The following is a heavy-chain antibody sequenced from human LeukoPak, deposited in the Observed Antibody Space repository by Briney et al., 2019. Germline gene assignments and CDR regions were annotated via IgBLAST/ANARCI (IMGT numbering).Heavy chain of an antibody. D-gene: IGHD3-22*01. CDR2: ISSSSSYI. Sequence: GGSLRLSCAASGFTFSSYSMNWVRQAPGKGLEWVSSISSSSSYIYYADSVKGRFTISRDNAKNSLYLQMNSLRAEDTAVYYCARAPEDYYDSSGYWGQGTLVTVSS. CDR3: ARAPEDYYDSSGY. CDR1: GFTFSSYS. J-gene: IGHJ4*02. V-gene: IGHV3-21*01.